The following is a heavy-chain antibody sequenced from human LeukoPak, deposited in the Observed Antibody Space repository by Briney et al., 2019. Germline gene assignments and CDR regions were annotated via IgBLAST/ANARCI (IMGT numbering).Heavy chain of an antibody. Sequence: GGSLRLSCAASGFTFSSYWMHWVRQAPGKGLVWVSRINSDGSSTSYADSVKGRFTISRDNAKNTLYLQMNSLRAEDTAVYYCAKDKGLRQEWLVPDFDYWGQGTLVTVSS. CDR1: GFTFSSYW. V-gene: IGHV3-74*01. J-gene: IGHJ4*02. CDR3: AKDKGLRQEWLVPDFDY. CDR2: INSDGSST. D-gene: IGHD6-19*01.